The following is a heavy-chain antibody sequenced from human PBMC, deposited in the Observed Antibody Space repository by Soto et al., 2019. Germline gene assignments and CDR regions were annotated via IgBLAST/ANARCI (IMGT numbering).Heavy chain of an antibody. Sequence: QVQLVESGGGVVQPGRSLRLSCAASGFTFSSYGMHWVRQAPGKGLEWVAVISYDGSNKYYADSVKGRFTISRDNSKNTLYLQMNSLRAEDTAVYYCAKVSRFQWLASFDYWGQGTLVTVSS. D-gene: IGHD6-19*01. V-gene: IGHV3-30*18. CDR2: ISYDGSNK. CDR3: AKVSRFQWLASFDY. J-gene: IGHJ4*02. CDR1: GFTFSSYG.